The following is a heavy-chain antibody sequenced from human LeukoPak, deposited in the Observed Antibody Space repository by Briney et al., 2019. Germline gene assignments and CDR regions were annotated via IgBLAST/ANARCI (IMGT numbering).Heavy chain of an antibody. CDR2: IRSKGYGGTT. CDR3: TRSSIVATSIDH. J-gene: IGHJ4*02. D-gene: IGHD5-12*01. Sequence: HSGGSLRLSCTASGFTFGDYAMSWVRQAPGKGLEWVGFIRSKGYGGTTEYAASVKGRFTISRDDSKSIACMQMNSLKTEDTAVYYCTRSSIVATSIDHWGQGTLVTVSS. V-gene: IGHV3-49*04. CDR1: GFTFGDYA.